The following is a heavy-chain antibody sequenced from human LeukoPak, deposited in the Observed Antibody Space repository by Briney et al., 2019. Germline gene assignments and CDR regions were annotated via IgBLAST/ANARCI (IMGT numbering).Heavy chain of an antibody. J-gene: IGHJ4*02. Sequence: GGSLRLSCAASGFTFSSYAMSWVRQAPGKGLEWVSAISGSGGSTYYADSVKGRFTISRDNAKNSLYLQMNSLRAEDTAVYYCAREGRDFYSSGPPFDYWGQGTLVTVSS. CDR2: ISGSGGST. CDR3: AREGRDFYSSGPPFDY. CDR1: GFTFSSYA. V-gene: IGHV3-23*01. D-gene: IGHD6-19*01.